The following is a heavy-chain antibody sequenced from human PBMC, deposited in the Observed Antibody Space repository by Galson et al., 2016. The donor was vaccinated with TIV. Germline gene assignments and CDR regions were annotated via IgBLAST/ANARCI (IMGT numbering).Heavy chain of an antibody. CDR3: AREGRDGYNQYFDY. CDR1: GFTFSVYD. Sequence: SLRLSCAASGFTFSVYDMNWVRQAPGKGLEWISYASTTSSHIYYSDSVRGRFTISRDNAKNSLYLQMNSLRADDTAVYYCAREGRDGYNQYFDYCGQETLVTVSS. CDR2: ASTTSSHI. D-gene: IGHD5-24*01. V-gene: IGHV3-21*05. J-gene: IGHJ4*02.